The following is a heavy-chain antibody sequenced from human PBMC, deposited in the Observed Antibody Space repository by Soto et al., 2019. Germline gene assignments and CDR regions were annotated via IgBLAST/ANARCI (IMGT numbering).Heavy chain of an antibody. CDR1: GDSVSSTSTA. D-gene: IGHD6-19*01. J-gene: IGHJ4*02. Sequence: PSQTLSLTCAISGDSVSSTSTAWSWIRQSPSRGLGWLGRTYYRSKWYSDYAVSVKSRITINPDTSKNQFSLQLKSVTPEDTAVYYCARGSYYSGWVWGQGTLVTVSS. V-gene: IGHV6-1*01. CDR2: TYYRSKWYS. CDR3: ARGSYYSGWV.